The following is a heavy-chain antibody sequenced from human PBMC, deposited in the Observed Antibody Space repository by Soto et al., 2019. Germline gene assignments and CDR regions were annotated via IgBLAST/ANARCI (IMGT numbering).Heavy chain of an antibody. V-gene: IGHV4-61*08. J-gene: IGHJ6*02. Sequence: QVQLQESGPGLVKPSETLALTCTVSGASVSNAGHYWSWLRPPPGQGLEYIGYIHYTGSTKYNPSLESRVTTSLDMSKNQFSLKLNSVSAADTAVYYCARINRLAPVAPYYYHSMDAWGPATTVTVSS. D-gene: IGHD6-19*01. CDR2: IHYTGST. CDR3: ARINRLAPVAPYYYHSMDA. CDR1: GASVSNAGHY.